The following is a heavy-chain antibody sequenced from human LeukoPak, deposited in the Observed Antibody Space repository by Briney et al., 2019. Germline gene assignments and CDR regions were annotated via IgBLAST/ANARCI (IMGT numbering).Heavy chain of an antibody. CDR2: IRYDGSNK. D-gene: IGHD3-3*01. V-gene: IGHV3-30*02. CDR3: AKDISDGVWPYWYFDL. CDR1: GFTFSSYG. Sequence: GGSLRLSCAASGFTFSSYGMHWVRQAPGKGLEWVAFIRYDGSNKYYADSVKGRFTISRDNSKNTLYLQMNSMRAEDTAAYYCAKDISDGVWPYWYFDLWGRGTLVTVSS. J-gene: IGHJ2*01.